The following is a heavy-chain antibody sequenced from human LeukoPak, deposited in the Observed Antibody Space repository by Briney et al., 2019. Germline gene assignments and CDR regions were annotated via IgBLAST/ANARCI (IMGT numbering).Heavy chain of an antibody. D-gene: IGHD3-10*01. CDR1: GGSFSGYY. V-gene: IGHV4-34*01. CDR3: ARLWFGVLDY. CDR2: INHSGST. Sequence: PSETLSLTCAVYGGSFSGYYWSWIRQPPGKGLEWIGEINHSGSTNYNPSLKSRVTISVDTSKNQFSLKLSSVTAADTAVYYCARLWFGVLDYWGQGTLVTVSS. J-gene: IGHJ4*02.